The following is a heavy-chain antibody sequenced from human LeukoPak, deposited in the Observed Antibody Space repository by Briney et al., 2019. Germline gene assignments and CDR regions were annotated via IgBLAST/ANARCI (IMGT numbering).Heavy chain of an antibody. CDR2: ISYDGSNK. Sequence: PGGSLRLSCSASGFTFSAYAMYWVRQAPGKGLEWVAVISYDGSNKYYADSVKGRFTISRDNSKNTLYLQMNSLRAEDTAVYYCAREFSGTMIVPMDVWGQGTTVTVSS. J-gene: IGHJ6*02. CDR1: GFTFSAYA. D-gene: IGHD3-22*01. V-gene: IGHV3-30-3*01. CDR3: AREFSGTMIVPMDV.